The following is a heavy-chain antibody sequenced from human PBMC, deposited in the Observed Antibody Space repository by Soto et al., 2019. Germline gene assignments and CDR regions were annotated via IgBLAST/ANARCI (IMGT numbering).Heavy chain of an antibody. CDR2: TYYRSKWYN. D-gene: IGHD3-16*02. V-gene: IGHV6-1*01. CDR1: GDSVSSNSAA. CDR3: ARTLSSSQDRTVYYMDV. J-gene: IGHJ6*03. Sequence: SQTLSLTCVISGDSVSSNSAAWNWIRQSPSRGLEWLGRTYYRSKWYNDYAVSVKSRITINPDTSKNQFSLQLNSVTPEDTAVYYCARTLSSSQDRTVYYMDVWGKGTTVTVSS.